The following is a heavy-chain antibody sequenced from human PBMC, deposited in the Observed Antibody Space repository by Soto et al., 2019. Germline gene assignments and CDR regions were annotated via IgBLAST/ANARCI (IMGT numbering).Heavy chain of an antibody. CDR3: AKVGYCSSSSCPSPYYYYYYYMDV. Sequence: GGSLRLSCAASGFTFSSYAMSWVRQAPGKGLEWVSTISGSGGSTYYADSVKGRFTISRDNSKNTLYLQMNSLRAEDTAVYYCAKVGYCSSSSCPSPYYYYYYYMDVWGKGTTVTVSS. J-gene: IGHJ6*03. CDR1: GFTFSSYA. CDR2: ISGSGGST. D-gene: IGHD2-2*01. V-gene: IGHV3-23*01.